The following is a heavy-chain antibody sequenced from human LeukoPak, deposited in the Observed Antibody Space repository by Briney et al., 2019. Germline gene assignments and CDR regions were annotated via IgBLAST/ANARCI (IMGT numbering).Heavy chain of an antibody. CDR2: IFHSGNS. Sequence: SKTLSLTCAVSSYSISSGSYWGWIRQSPGKGLEWVGSIFHSGNSYYNPSLKSRLTMSVDTSKNQFSLKPTSVTAADTALYYCARVTYVDDMLYQYFDYWGQEILVTVSS. J-gene: IGHJ4*02. CDR1: SYSISSGSY. CDR3: ARVTYVDDMLYQYFDY. D-gene: IGHD4-17*01. V-gene: IGHV4-38-2*01.